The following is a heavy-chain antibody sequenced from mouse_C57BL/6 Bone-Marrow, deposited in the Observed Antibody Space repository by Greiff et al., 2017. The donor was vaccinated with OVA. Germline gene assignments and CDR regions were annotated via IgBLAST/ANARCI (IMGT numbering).Heavy chain of an antibody. CDR3: ARRTYGYDWFAY. CDR1: GFTFSSYG. J-gene: IGHJ3*01. Sequence: EVQVVESGGDLVKPGGSLKLSCAASGFTFSSYGMSWVRQTPDKRLEWVATISSGGSYTYYPDSVKGRFTISRDNAKNTLYLQMSSLKSEDTAMYYCARRTYGYDWFAYWGQGTLVTVSA. CDR2: ISSGGSYT. D-gene: IGHD2-2*01. V-gene: IGHV5-6*01.